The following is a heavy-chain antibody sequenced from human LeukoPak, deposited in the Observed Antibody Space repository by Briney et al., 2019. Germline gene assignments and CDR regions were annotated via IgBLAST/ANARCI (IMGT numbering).Heavy chain of an antibody. CDR2: IYSAGST. J-gene: IGHJ4*02. D-gene: IGHD3-9*01. CDR1: GFSFSRYY. Sequence: PGGSLRLSCAASGFSFSRYYMGWVRQAPGKGLRWVSLIYSAGSTYYADSVQGRFTISRDDSENTVYLQMDSLRAEDTAVYFRARVFRYSSFDYWGQGTLVTVSS. V-gene: IGHV3-53*01. CDR3: ARVFRYSSFDY.